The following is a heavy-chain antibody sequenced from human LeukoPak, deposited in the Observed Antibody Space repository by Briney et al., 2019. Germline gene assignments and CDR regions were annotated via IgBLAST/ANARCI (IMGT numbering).Heavy chain of an antibody. CDR1: GGSFSGYY. Sequence: KPSETLSLTCAVYGGSFSGYYWSWIRHPPGKGLEWLGEINHSGSTNYNPSLKSRVTISVDTSKNQFSLKLSSVTAADTAVYYCAAKGYCSGGSCYRGPLAEYFQHWGQGTLVTVSS. D-gene: IGHD2-15*01. CDR3: AAKGYCSGGSCYRGPLAEYFQH. J-gene: IGHJ1*01. V-gene: IGHV4-34*01. CDR2: INHSGST.